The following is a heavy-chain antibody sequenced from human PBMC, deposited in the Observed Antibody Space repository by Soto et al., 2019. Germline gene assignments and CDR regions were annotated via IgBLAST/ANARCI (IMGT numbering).Heavy chain of an antibody. CDR3: ARGIRWWISAFDY. CDR2: IYSGDNA. D-gene: IGHD2-15*01. CDR1: GFSVSSKY. J-gene: IGHJ4*02. Sequence: EVQLVESGGGLVQPGGSLRLSCTVSGFSVSSKYMSWVRQAPGKGLEWVSVIYSGDNAHYADSVRGRFTISRDNSKNTLNLQMNSLRAEDTAVYYCARGIRWWISAFDYCGQGTLVSVSS. V-gene: IGHV3-66*01.